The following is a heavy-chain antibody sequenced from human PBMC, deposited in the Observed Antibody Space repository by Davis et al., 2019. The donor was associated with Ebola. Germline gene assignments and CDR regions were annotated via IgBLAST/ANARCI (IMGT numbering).Heavy chain of an antibody. J-gene: IGHJ4*02. CDR2: ITSSSDYI. V-gene: IGHV3-21*01. D-gene: IGHD2-2*02. CDR3: ARGRYCSSTSCYRHSSSWYYFDY. Sequence: GESLKISCAASGLPFTTYIMNWVRQAPGKGLEWVASITSSSDYIYYADSVKGRFTISRDNAKNSLYLQMNSLRAEDTAVYYCARGRYCSSTSCYRHSSSWYYFDYWGQGTLVTVSS. CDR1: GLPFTTYI.